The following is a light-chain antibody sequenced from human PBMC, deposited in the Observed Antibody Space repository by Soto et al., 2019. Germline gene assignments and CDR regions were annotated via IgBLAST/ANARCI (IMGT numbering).Light chain of an antibody. V-gene: IGKV1-39*01. CDR3: QQSYDTFYS. J-gene: IGKJ2*03. CDR2: ATS. CDR1: QRISNN. Sequence: DIRMTQSPSSLSASVVDRVTITCRASQRISNNLNWYQQKPGKAPELLIYATSNLQSGVPSRFSGSGSGTDFTLTISSLQPEDFATYYCQQSYDTFYSFGQGTKLEIK.